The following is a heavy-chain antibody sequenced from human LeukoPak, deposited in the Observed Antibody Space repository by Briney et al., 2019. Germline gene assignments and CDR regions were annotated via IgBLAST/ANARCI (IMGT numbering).Heavy chain of an antibody. CDR2: ISGSGGST. Sequence: GGSLRLSCAASGFTFSSYAMSWVRQAPGKGLEWVSAISGSGGSTYYADSVKGRFTISRDDSKNTLYLQMNSLRAEDTAVYYCAKDPVGTEGGSSSWYLFFDYWGQGTLVTVSS. V-gene: IGHV3-23*01. D-gene: IGHD6-13*01. CDR3: AKDPVGTEGGSSSWYLFFDY. CDR1: GFTFSSYA. J-gene: IGHJ4*02.